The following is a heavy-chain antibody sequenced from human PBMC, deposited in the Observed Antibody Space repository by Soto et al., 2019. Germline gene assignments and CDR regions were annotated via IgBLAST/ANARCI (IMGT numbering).Heavy chain of an antibody. CDR3: VSSSGTLGY. V-gene: IGHV3-74*01. CDR1: GFTFSSYW. D-gene: IGHD1-26*01. Sequence: GGSLRLSCAASGFTFSSYWMHWVRQAPGKGLVWVSRINSDGSTTTYADSVKGRFTISRDNAKNTLYLQMNSLRAEDTAVYYCVSSSGTLGYWGQGTLVTVSS. CDR2: INSDGSTT. J-gene: IGHJ4*02.